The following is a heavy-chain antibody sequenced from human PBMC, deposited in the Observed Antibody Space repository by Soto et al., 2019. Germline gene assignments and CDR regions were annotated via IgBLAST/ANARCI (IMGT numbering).Heavy chain of an antibody. CDR1: GFTFSSYS. V-gene: IGHV3-21*02. D-gene: IGHD3-22*01. CDR3: ARDVYYYDSRAYWAY. Sequence: EVQLVESGGGLVQPGGSLRLSCAASGFTFSSYSMNWVRQAPGKGLEWVSSITGSSSYIYYADSVKGRFTISRDNAKNSLYLQMTSLRAQDTAVYHCARDVYYYDSRAYWAYWGQGTLVTVSS. CDR2: ITGSSSYI. J-gene: IGHJ4*02.